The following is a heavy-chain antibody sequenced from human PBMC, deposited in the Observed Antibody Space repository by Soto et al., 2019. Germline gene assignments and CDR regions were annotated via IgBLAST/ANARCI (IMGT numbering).Heavy chain of an antibody. Sequence: PGGSLRLSCAASGFTFSSYAMHWVRQAPGKGLEWVAVISYDGSNKYYADSVKGRFTISRDNSKNTLYLQMNSLRAEDTAVYYCARDSGDYGDYAPYYYYGMDVWGQGTTVTVSS. CDR1: GFTFSSYA. CDR3: ARDSGDYGDYAPYYYYGMDV. V-gene: IGHV3-30-3*01. J-gene: IGHJ6*02. D-gene: IGHD4-17*01. CDR2: ISYDGSNK.